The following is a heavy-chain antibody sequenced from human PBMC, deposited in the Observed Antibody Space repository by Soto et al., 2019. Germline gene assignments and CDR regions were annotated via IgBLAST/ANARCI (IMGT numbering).Heavy chain of an antibody. J-gene: IGHJ4*02. CDR1: GFTFSSYA. CDR2: ISGSGGST. D-gene: IGHD3-10*01. V-gene: IGHV3-23*01. CDR3: AKLGTMVRGVIDDY. Sequence: GGSLRLSCAASGFTFSSYAMSWVRQAPGKGLEWVSAISGSGGSTYYADSVKGRFTISRDNSKNTLYLQMNSLRAEDTAVYYCAKLGTMVRGVIDDYCGQGTLVTVSS.